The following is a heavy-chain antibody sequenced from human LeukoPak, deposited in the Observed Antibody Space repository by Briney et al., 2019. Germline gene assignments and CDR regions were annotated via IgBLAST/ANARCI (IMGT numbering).Heavy chain of an antibody. D-gene: IGHD5-18*01. V-gene: IGHV3-30-3*01. CDR3: ARDIGDTGY. CDR1: GLPFSSYA. Sequence: GGSLRLSFPPSGLPFSSYAMHWVRQAPGKGLEWVAVISYDGSNKYYADSVKGRFTISRDNSENTLYLQMNSLRAEDTAVYYCARDIGDTGYWGQGTLVTVSS. J-gene: IGHJ4*02. CDR2: ISYDGSNK.